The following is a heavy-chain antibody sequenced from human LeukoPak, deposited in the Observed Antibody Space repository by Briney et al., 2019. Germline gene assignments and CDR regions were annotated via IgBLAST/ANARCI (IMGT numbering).Heavy chain of an antibody. J-gene: IGHJ4*02. CDR2: ISSSSSTI. D-gene: IGHD2-2*01. CDR1: GFTFSSYS. CDR3: ARGAYCTSINCYGFDY. Sequence: GGSLRLSCAASGFTFSSYSMNWVRQAPGKGLEWVSYISSSSSTIYYADSVKGRFTISRDNAKNSLYLQMNSLRAEDTAVYYCARGAYCTSINCYGFDYWGQGLLVTVSS. V-gene: IGHV3-48*01.